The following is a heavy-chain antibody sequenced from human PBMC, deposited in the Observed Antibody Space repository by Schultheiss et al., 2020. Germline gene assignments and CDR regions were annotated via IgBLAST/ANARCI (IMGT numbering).Heavy chain of an antibody. V-gene: IGHV3-21*01. Sequence: GGSLRLSCAASGFTFSSYAMSWVRQAPGKGLEWISSITSSSHLYMYYADSVRGRFTVSRDNAKNSLYLQMSSLRGEDTAVYYCARGWTGTYYYYMDVWGKGTTVTVSS. J-gene: IGHJ6*03. CDR2: ITSSSHLYM. D-gene: IGHD1-1*01. CDR3: ARGWTGTYYYYMDV. CDR1: GFTFSSYA.